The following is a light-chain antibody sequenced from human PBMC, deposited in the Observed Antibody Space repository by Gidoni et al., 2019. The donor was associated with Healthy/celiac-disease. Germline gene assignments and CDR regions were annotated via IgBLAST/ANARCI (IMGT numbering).Light chain of an antibody. CDR3: SSYTSSSTPHVV. Sequence: QSPLTQPASVSGSPGHSLTISCTGTSSDVGGYNYVSWYQQHPGKAPKLMIYDVSNRPSGVSNRFSGSKSGNTASLTISGLQAEDEADYYCSSYTSSSTPHVVFGGGTKLTVL. CDR2: DVS. CDR1: SSDVGGYNY. J-gene: IGLJ2*01. V-gene: IGLV2-14*01.